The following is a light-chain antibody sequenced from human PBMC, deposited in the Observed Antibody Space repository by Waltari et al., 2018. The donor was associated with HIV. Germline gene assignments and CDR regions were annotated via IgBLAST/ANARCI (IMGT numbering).Light chain of an antibody. CDR2: DVS. CDR3: LTYVSKTSTWQ. V-gene: IGLV2-23*02. J-gene: IGLJ3*02. Sequence: SALTQPASVSGNPGQSVTITSTGTDIDIGHYNLVSWFQQHPGKAPKLLIYDVSKRPSGVSSRFSGSKSGYFASLTISGLLTADESSYYCLTYVSKTSTWQFGGGTYLTV. CDR1: DIDIGHYNL.